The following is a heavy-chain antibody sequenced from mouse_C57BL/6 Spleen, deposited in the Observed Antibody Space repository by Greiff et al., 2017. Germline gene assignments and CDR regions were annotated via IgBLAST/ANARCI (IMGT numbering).Heavy chain of an antibody. D-gene: IGHD1-1*01. Sequence: EVKVEESGGGLVKPGGSLKLSCAASGFTFSSYAMSWVRQTPEKRLEWVATISDGGSYTYYPDNVKGRFTISRDNAKNNLYLQMSHLKSEDTAMYYCAREIYYYGSSYEGYYAMDYWGQGTSVTVSS. J-gene: IGHJ4*01. V-gene: IGHV5-4*01. CDR2: ISDGGSYT. CDR3: AREIYYYGSSYEGYYAMDY. CDR1: GFTFSSYA.